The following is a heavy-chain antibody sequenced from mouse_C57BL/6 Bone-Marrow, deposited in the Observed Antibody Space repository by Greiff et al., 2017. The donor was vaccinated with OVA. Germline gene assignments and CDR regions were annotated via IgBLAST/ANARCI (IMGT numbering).Heavy chain of an antibody. V-gene: IGHV3-6*01. CDR3: ARDYGSPYYAMDY. CDR1: GYSITSGYS. Sequence: EVQLQQSGPGLVKPSQSLSLTCSVTGYSITSGYSWTWIRQFPGNKLEWMGSISYDGSNNYNPSLKNRISITRDTSKNQFFLKLNSVTTEDTATYYCARDYGSPYYAMDYWGQGTSVTVSS. CDR2: ISYDGSN. D-gene: IGHD1-1*01. J-gene: IGHJ4*01.